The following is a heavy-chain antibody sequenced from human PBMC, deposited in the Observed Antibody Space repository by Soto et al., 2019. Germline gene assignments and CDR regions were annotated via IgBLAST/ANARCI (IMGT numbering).Heavy chain of an antibody. J-gene: IGHJ6*02. Sequence: XGSLRLSCAAAGFTFSSYEMNWVRQAPGRGLDWVSYISSSGSTIYYADSVKGRFTISRDNAKNSLYLQMNSLRAEDTAVYYCARSHYYDSSGYYDYYYGMDVWGQGTTVTVSS. CDR3: ARSHYYDSSGYYDYYYGMDV. D-gene: IGHD3-22*01. CDR2: ISSSGSTI. V-gene: IGHV3-48*03. CDR1: GFTFSSYE.